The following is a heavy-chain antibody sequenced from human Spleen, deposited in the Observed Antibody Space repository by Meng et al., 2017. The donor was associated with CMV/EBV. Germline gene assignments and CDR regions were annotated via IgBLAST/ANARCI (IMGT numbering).Heavy chain of an antibody. CDR1: FTFSDYY. CDR2: ISSSGNTI. D-gene: IGHD3-3*01. J-gene: IGHJ5*02. V-gene: IGHV3-11*01. CDR3: ASLNDFWSGYYMYSWFDP. Sequence: FTFSDYYMSWIRQAPGKGLDWVSYISSSGNTIYYADSVKGRFTISRDNAKNSLYLQMNSLRAEDTAVYYCASLNDFWSGYYMYSWFDPWGQGTLVTVSS.